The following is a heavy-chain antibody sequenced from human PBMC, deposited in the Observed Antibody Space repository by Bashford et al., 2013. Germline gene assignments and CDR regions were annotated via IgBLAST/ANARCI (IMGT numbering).Heavy chain of an antibody. CDR1: GGSVSSSSYY. CDR2: LSYGGSF. V-gene: IGHV4-39*01. CDR3: VGQTRGPVVGTTIEN. Sequence: SETLSLTCSVSGGSVSSSSYYWGWVRQSPGKGLQWIGSLSYGGSFFYNPSLKSRVTISVDTSKNQFSLKLSSVSAADTAVYYCVGQTRGPVVGTTIENWGQGTRVTVSS. D-gene: IGHD1-26*01. J-gene: IGHJ4*02.